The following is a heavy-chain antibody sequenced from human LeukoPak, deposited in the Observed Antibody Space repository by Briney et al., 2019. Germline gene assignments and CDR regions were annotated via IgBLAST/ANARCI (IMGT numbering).Heavy chain of an antibody. CDR1: GGSISSGGYS. Sequence: SETLSLTCAVAGGSISSGGYSWSWIRQPPGKGLVGIGYIYYSGSTYYNPSLKSRVTISVDTSKNQFSLKLSSVTDADTAVYYCARDRVVRGVISTGIGWFDPWGQGTLVTVSP. J-gene: IGHJ5*02. V-gene: IGHV4-30-4*07. D-gene: IGHD3-10*01. CDR2: IYYSGST. CDR3: ARDRVVRGVISTGIGWFDP.